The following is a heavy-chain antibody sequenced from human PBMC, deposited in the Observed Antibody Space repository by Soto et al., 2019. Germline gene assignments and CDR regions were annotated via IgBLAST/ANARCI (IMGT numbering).Heavy chain of an antibody. J-gene: IGHJ6*03. Sequence: QVQLVESGGGLVKPGGSLRLSCAASGFTFSDYYMSWIRQAPGKGLEWVSHISSSGSAIFYADSVKGRFTISRDNTENSLYLQMNTLRAEDTAVYYCARDPRCCRSNSCFDDYYYYYMDVWGKGTTVTVSS. V-gene: IGHV3-11*01. CDR3: ARDPRCCRSNSCFDDYYYYYMDV. D-gene: IGHD2-2*01. CDR1: GFTFSDYY. CDR2: ISSSGSAI.